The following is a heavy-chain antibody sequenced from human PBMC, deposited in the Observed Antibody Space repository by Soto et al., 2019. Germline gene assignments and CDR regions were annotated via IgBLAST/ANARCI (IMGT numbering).Heavy chain of an antibody. Sequence: QVQLQQWGAGLLKPSETLSLTCAVYGGSFSGYYWSWIRQPPGKGLAWIGEINHSGSTNYNPSLKSRGTRSVDTSKNQFSLNLSSVTAADTAVYYGAIAYCSSTSCYRGYYYYGMDVLGQGTTGTVSS. CDR1: GGSFSGYY. CDR2: INHSGST. CDR3: AIAYCSSTSCYRGYYYYGMDV. D-gene: IGHD2-2*02. J-gene: IGHJ6*02. V-gene: IGHV4-34*01.